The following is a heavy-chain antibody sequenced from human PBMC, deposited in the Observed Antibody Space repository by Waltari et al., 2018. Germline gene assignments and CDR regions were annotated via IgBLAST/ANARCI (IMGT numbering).Heavy chain of an antibody. D-gene: IGHD6-13*01. CDR3: ARGTLAAAVAY. V-gene: IGHV4-39*01. J-gene: IGHJ4*02. Sequence: QLQLQESGPGLVKPSETLSLTCTVSGGSIRSISYYWGWLRQPPGKGLEWIGSIYYSGSTYYNPSLKSRVTISVDTSKNQFSLKLSSVTAADTAVYYCARGTLAAAVAYWGQGTLVTVSS. CDR1: GGSIRSISYY. CDR2: IYYSGST.